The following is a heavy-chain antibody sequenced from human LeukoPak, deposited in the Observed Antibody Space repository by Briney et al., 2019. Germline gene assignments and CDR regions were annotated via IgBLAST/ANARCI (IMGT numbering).Heavy chain of an antibody. J-gene: IGHJ4*02. D-gene: IGHD3-3*01. Sequence: GGSLRLSCTASGFAFSSYAMSWVRQAPGKGLEWVSAISGRGDSTYYADSVKGRFTISRDNSKNTLYLQMNNLRAEDTAVYYCATVPFYDFWSGYFPYFDYWGQGTLVTVSS. CDR3: ATVPFYDFWSGYFPYFDY. CDR2: ISGRGDST. CDR1: GFAFSSYA. V-gene: IGHV3-23*01.